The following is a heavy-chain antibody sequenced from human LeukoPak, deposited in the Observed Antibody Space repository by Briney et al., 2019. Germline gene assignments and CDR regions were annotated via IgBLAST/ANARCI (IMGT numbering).Heavy chain of an antibody. V-gene: IGHV3-30*02. D-gene: IGHD3-22*01. Sequence: GGSLRLSCAASGFAFSSYGMHWVRQAPGKGLEWVAFIRYDGSNKYYADSVKGRFTISRDKSKNTLYLQMNSLRAEDTAVYYCARHCRGWLLPLCYWGQGTLVTVSS. J-gene: IGHJ4*02. CDR2: IRYDGSNK. CDR1: GFAFSSYG. CDR3: ARHCRGWLLPLCY.